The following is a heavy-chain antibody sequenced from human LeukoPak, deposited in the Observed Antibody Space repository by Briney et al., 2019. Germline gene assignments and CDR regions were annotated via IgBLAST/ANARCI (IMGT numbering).Heavy chain of an antibody. CDR3: ARESRDGYNYLDY. D-gene: IGHD5-24*01. Sequence: PGGSLRLSCAASGFTFSSYAMHWVRQAPGKGLEWVAVISYDGSNKYYADSVKGRFTISRDNSKNKLYLQMNSLRAEDTAVYYCARESRDGYNYLDYWGQGTLVTVSS. V-gene: IGHV3-30-3*01. CDR2: ISYDGSNK. J-gene: IGHJ4*02. CDR1: GFTFSSYA.